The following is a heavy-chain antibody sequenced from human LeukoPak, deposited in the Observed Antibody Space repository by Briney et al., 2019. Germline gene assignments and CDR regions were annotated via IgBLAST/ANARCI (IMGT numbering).Heavy chain of an antibody. D-gene: IGHD4-17*01. CDR1: GYTFTSYG. CDR2: ISAYNGNT. CDR3: ARGIPGTTVTNWFDP. Sequence: ASVKVSCKASGYTFTSYGISWVRQAPGQGLEWMGWISAYNGNTNYAQKLQGRVTMTTDTSTSTAYMELRSLRSDDTAVYYCARGIPGTTVTNWFDPWGQGTLVTVSS. V-gene: IGHV1-18*01. J-gene: IGHJ5*02.